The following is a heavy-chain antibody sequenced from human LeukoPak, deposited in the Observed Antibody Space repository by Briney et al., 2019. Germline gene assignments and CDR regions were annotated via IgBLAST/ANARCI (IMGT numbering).Heavy chain of an antibody. D-gene: IGHD6-13*01. CDR1: GYTFTGYY. CDR3: ARGSPVAAAGTAYFHH. J-gene: IGHJ1*01. Sequence: ASVKVSCKASGYTFTGYYMHWVRQAPGQGLEWMGWINPNSGGTNYAQKFQGWVTMTRDTSISTAYIELSRSRSDDTAMYYCARGSPVAAAGTAYFHHWGQGTLVTVSS. CDR2: INPNSGGT. V-gene: IGHV1-2*04.